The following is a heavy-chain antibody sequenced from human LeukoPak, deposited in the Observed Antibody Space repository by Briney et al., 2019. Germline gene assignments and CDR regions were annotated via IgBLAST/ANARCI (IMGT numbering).Heavy chain of an antibody. D-gene: IGHD3-10*01. J-gene: IGHJ3*02. CDR1: GGSISSGSYY. Sequence: SSETLSLTCTVSGGSISSGSYYWSWIRQPPGKGLEWIGYIYYSGSTNYNPSLKSRVTISVDTSKNQFSLKLSSVTAADTAVYYCASPSNYYGSGRETFDIWGQGTMVTVSS. CDR2: IYYSGST. V-gene: IGHV4-61*01. CDR3: ASPSNYYGSGRETFDI.